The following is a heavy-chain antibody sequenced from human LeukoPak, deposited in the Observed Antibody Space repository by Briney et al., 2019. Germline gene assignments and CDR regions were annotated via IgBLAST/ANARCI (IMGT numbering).Heavy chain of an antibody. CDR1: GFTFSDYY. CDR2: ISSSGSTI. Sequence: PGGSLRLSCAASGFTFSDYYMSWIRQAPGKGLEWVSYISSSGSTIYYADSVKGRFTISRDNAKNSLYLQMNSLRAEDTAVYYCARDGGIVAAATRLCAFDIWGQGTMVTVSS. V-gene: IGHV3-11*04. D-gene: IGHD6-13*01. J-gene: IGHJ3*02. CDR3: ARDGGIVAAATRLCAFDI.